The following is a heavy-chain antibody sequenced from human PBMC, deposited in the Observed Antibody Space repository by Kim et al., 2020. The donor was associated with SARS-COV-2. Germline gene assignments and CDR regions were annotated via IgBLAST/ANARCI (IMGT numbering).Heavy chain of an antibody. D-gene: IGHD6-13*01. CDR3: ARDYGLATAAGY. CDR2: MNPNSGDT. Sequence: ASVKVSCKASGYTFTSYDINWVRQASGQGLEWMARMNPNSGDTAYAQKFQGRLTMTRDTSINTAYMELSSLRSDDTAVYYCARDYGLATAAGYWGQGTLVTVSA. CDR1: GYTFTSYD. J-gene: IGHJ4*02. V-gene: IGHV1-8*01.